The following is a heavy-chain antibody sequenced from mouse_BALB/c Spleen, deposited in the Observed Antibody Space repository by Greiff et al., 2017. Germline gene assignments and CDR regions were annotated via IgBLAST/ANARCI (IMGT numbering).Heavy chain of an antibody. CDR2: ISDGGSYT. V-gene: IGHV5-4*02. J-gene: IGHJ2*01. CDR1: GFTFSDYY. CDR3: ARASTAYGGYYFDY. Sequence: EVKLVESGGGLVKPGGSLKLSCAASGFTFSDYYMYWVRQTPEKRLEWVATISDGGSYTYYPDSVKGRFTISRDNAKNNLYLQMSSLKSEDTAMYYCARASTAYGGYYFDYWGQGTTLTVSS. D-gene: IGHD1-2*01.